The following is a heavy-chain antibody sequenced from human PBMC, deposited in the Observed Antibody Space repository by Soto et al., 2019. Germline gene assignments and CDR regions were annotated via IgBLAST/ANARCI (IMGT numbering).Heavy chain of an antibody. CDR3: ARAPPYSLYWFDP. J-gene: IGHJ5*02. D-gene: IGHD6-13*01. CDR1: GGSISSYY. V-gene: IGHV4-59*01. CDR2: TYYSGST. Sequence: PSETLSLTCTVSGGSISSYYWSWIRQPPGKGLEWIGYTYYSGSTNYNPSLKSRVTISVDTSKNQFSLKLSSVTAADTAVYYCARAPPYSLYWFDPWGQGTLVTVSS.